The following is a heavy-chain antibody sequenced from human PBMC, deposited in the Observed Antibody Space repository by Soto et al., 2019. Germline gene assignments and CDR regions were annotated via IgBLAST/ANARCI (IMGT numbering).Heavy chain of an antibody. CDR1: SGSLRVPS. CDR2: INHSGGT. V-gene: IGHV4-34*01. CDR3: VLGRVAAVDSSAFSQY. Sequence: HSGSPSLSCPLYSGSLRVPSGAWIRQPRGKGREWIGEINHSGGTSYNPSLKSRVTISVDTSKSQCSLKLTSVTAADRAVYYCVLGRVAAVDSSAFSQYWGQGTPDIGSS. J-gene: IGHJ1*01. D-gene: IGHD3-22*01.